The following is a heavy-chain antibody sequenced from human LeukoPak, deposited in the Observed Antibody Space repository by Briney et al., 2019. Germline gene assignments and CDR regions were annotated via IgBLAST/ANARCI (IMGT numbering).Heavy chain of an antibody. CDR3: ARAGSGSWYWFDP. CDR1: GGTFSSYA. V-gene: IGHV7-4-1*02. D-gene: IGHD6-13*01. CDR2: INTNTGNP. Sequence: ASVKVSCKASGGTFSSYAISWVRQAPGQGLEWMGWINTNTGNPTYAQGFTGRFVFSLDTSVSTAYLQISSLKAEDTAVYYCARAGSGSWYWFDPWGQGTLVTVSS. J-gene: IGHJ5*02.